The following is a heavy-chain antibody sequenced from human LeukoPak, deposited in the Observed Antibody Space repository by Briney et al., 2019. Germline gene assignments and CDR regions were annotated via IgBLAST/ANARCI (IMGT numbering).Heavy chain of an antibody. CDR3: ARGGYSSGWYLTNWFDP. CDR2: INPNSGGT. D-gene: IGHD6-19*01. J-gene: IGHJ5*02. V-gene: IGHV1-2*02. Sequence: ASVKVSCKASGYTFTGYYMHWVRQAPGQGLEWMGWINPNSGGTNYAQKFQGRVTMTRNTSISTAYMELSSLRSEDTAVYYCARGGYSSGWYLTNWFDPWGQGTLVTVSS. CDR1: GYTFTGYY.